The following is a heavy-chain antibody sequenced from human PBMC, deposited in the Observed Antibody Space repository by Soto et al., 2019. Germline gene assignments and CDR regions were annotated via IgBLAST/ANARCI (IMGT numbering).Heavy chain of an antibody. CDR1: GFTFTRSA. V-gene: IGHV1-58*02. D-gene: IGHD6-6*01. CDR3: AAGVTAARPFHYYYYYMDV. Sequence: SVKVSCKASGFTFTRSAMQWVRQARGQRLEWIGWIVVGSGNTNYAQKFQERVTITRDMSTSTAYMELSSLRSEDTAVYYCAAGVTAARPFHYYYYYMDVWGKGTTVTVSS. J-gene: IGHJ6*03. CDR2: IVVGSGNT.